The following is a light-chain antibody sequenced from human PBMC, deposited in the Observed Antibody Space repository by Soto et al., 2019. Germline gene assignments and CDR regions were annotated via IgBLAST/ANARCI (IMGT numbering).Light chain of an antibody. Sequence: SYELTQPPSVSVSPGQTARITCSGDALPKQYAYWYQQKPVQAPVLVIYKDSERPSGIPERFSVSSSGTTDTLTISGVQAEDEADYYCQSADSSGTYVVFGGGTKLTVL. J-gene: IGLJ2*01. V-gene: IGLV3-25*03. CDR3: QSADSSGTYVV. CDR1: ALPKQY. CDR2: KDS.